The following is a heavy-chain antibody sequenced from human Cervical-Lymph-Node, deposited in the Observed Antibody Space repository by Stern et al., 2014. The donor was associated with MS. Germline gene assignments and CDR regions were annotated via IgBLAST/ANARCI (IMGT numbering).Heavy chain of an antibody. CDR1: GFTFSIAS. CDR3: VRVARTTGNWG. D-gene: IGHD1-1*01. Sequence: EVQLVESGGGLVQPGGSLRLSCAASGFTFSIASINWVRQAPGTGLEWVSYIDNTGNTMYYADSVKGRFTISRDNAKNSVYLQMNSLRYEDTAVYYCVRVARTTGNWGGGQGTLVTVSS. V-gene: IGHV3-48*02. J-gene: IGHJ4*02. CDR2: IDNTGNTM.